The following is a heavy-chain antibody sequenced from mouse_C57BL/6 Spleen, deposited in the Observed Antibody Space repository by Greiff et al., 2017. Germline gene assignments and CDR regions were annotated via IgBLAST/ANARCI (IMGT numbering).Heavy chain of an antibody. J-gene: IGHJ1*03. D-gene: IGHD2-4*01. CDR3: ARVGDYDEIGWYFDV. V-gene: IGHV1-72*01. Sequence: QVHVKQPGAELVKPGASVKLSCKASGYTFTSYWMHWVKQRPGRGLEWIGRIDPNSGGTKYNEKFKSKATLTVDKPSSTAYMQLSSLTSEDSAVYYCARVGDYDEIGWYFDVWGTGTTVTVSS. CDR2: IDPNSGGT. CDR1: GYTFTSYW.